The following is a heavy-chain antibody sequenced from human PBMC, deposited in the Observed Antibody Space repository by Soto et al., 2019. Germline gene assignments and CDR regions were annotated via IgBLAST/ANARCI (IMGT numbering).Heavy chain of an antibody. CDR1: GFTFSSYS. V-gene: IGHV3-21*01. J-gene: IGHJ6*02. Sequence: EVQLVESGGGLVKPGGSLRLSCAASGFTFSSYSMNWVRQAPGKGLEWVSSISSSSSYIYYADSVKGRFTISRDNAKNSLYLQMNSLRAEDTAVYYCARARIQLLVGMDVWGQGTTVTVSS. CDR3: ARARIQLLVGMDV. D-gene: IGHD5-18*01. CDR2: ISSSSSYI.